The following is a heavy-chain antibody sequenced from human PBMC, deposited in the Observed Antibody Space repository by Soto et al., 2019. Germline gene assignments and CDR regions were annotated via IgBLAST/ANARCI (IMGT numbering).Heavy chain of an antibody. V-gene: IGHV1-3*01. Sequence: QVQLVQSGAEVKKPGASVKVSCKASGYTFTSYAMHWVRQAPGQRLEWMGWINAGNGNTKYSQKFQGRVTITRDTSASTAYMELSSLRSEDTAVYCCPSWDIAAAGNDYWGQGRLVTVSS. CDR1: GYTFTSYA. CDR3: PSWDIAAAGNDY. J-gene: IGHJ4*02. CDR2: INAGNGNT. D-gene: IGHD6-13*01.